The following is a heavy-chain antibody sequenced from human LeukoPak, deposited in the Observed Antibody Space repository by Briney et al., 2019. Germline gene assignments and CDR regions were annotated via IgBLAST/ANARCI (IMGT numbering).Heavy chain of an antibody. CDR2: IYSGGST. J-gene: IGHJ4*02. V-gene: IGHV3-53*01. D-gene: IGHD5-12*01. CDR3: ARDMRATLDY. CDR1: GFTVSSNY. Sequence: PGGSLRLSCAASGFTVSSNYMSWVRQAPGKGLEWVSVIYSGGSTYYADSVKGRFTISRDNSKNTLYLQMNSLRAEDTAVYYCARDMRATLDYWGQGTLDTVSS.